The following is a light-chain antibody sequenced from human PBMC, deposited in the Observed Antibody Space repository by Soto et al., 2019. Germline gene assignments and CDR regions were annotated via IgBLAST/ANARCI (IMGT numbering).Light chain of an antibody. CDR2: AAS. V-gene: IGKV1-39*01. CDR1: QSISKY. J-gene: IGKJ1*01. Sequence: DIQMTQSPSSLSASVVDRVTITCRASQSISKYLNWYQQKPGKAPNLLIYAASSLQSGVPSRFSGSGSGTDFTLTISSLQPEDFASYYCQQSYSTLRSFGQGTKVDI. CDR3: QQSYSTLRS.